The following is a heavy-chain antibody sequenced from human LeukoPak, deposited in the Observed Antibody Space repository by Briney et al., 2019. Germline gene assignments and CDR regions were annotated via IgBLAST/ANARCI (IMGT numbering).Heavy chain of an antibody. CDR3: ARLIAAAGTSY. J-gene: IGHJ4*02. D-gene: IGHD6-13*01. CDR2: INHSGSI. CDR1: GGSFSGYY. Sequence: PSETLSLTCAVYGGSFSGYYWSWIRQPPGKGLEWIGEINHSGSINYNPSLKSRVTISVDTSKNQCSLKLSSVTAADTAVYYCARLIAAAGTSYWGQGTLVTVSS. V-gene: IGHV4-34*01.